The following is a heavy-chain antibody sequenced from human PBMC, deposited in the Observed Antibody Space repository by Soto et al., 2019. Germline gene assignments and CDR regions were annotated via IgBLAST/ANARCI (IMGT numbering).Heavy chain of an antibody. CDR2: INHSGST. J-gene: IGHJ5*02. CDR1: GGSFSGYY. CDR3: ARDPLPNAYCISTFCYRLPWFDP. D-gene: IGHD2-2*01. Sequence: SETLSLTCAVYGGSFSGYYWTWIRQPPGTGLEWIGEINHSGSTNYNPSLKSRVTISVDTSKNQFSLKLTSVTAADPAVYYCARDPLPNAYCISTFCYRLPWFDPWGQGALVTVSS. V-gene: IGHV4-34*01.